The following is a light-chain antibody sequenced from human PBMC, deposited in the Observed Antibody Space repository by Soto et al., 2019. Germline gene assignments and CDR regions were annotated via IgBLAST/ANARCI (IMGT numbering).Light chain of an antibody. CDR1: SSDVGGYNY. J-gene: IGLJ1*01. CDR2: EVS. CDR3: SSYTSSSTRV. Sequence: QSVLTQPASVSGSPGQSITLPCTGTSSDVGGYNYVSCYQQHPGKAPELMSYEVSNRPSGASYRFSGSRSGDAASLAVSGLQAEDEADYYCSSYTSSSTRVFGTGTKVTVL. V-gene: IGLV2-14*01.